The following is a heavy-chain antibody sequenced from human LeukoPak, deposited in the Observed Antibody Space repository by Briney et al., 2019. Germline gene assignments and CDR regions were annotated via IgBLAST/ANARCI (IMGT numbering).Heavy chain of an antibody. Sequence: PGGSLRLSCAASGFTVSSNEMNWVRQAPGKGLEWVSSISSSSSYIYYADSVKGRFTISRDNAKNSLYLQMNSLRAEDTAVYYCARAYCSSTSCYRELVRWPGGFDYWGQGTLVTVSS. D-gene: IGHD2-2*01. CDR2: ISSSSSYI. CDR3: ARAYCSSTSCYRELVRWPGGFDY. CDR1: GFTVSSNE. V-gene: IGHV3-21*01. J-gene: IGHJ4*02.